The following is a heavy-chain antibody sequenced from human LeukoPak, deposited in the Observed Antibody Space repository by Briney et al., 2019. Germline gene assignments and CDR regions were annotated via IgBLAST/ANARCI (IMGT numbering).Heavy chain of an antibody. Sequence: GGSLRLSCAASGFTFSSRAMYGVRQAPARGLEWVAGLSYDGSNTYYLDSVKGRFTISGDNSKNTLYLQMDSLRTEDTAVYYCAKDPHQLILSNYFEDWGQGTLVTVSS. D-gene: IGHD2/OR15-2a*01. V-gene: IGHV3-30*18. CDR2: LSYDGSNT. CDR3: AKDPHQLILSNYFED. J-gene: IGHJ4*02. CDR1: GFTFSSRA.